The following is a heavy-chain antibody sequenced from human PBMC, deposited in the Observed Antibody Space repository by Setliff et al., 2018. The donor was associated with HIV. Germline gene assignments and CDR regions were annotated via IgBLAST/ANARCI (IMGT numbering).Heavy chain of an antibody. CDR1: RGSISRYY. CDR3: ARGRRVSSNYYYYYYMDV. Sequence: PSETLSLTCTVSRGSISRYYWSWIRQPPGKGLEWTGYVFYNGDTAYNPSLKSRLTISVDTSKSQFSLKLTSVTAADTAVYYCARGRRVSSNYYYYYYMDVWGKGTTVTVSS. D-gene: IGHD2-2*01. V-gene: IGHV4-59*08. CDR2: VFYNGDT. J-gene: IGHJ6*03.